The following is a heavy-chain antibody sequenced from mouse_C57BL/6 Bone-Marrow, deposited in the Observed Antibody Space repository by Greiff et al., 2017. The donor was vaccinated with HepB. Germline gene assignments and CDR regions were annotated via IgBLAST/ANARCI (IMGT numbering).Heavy chain of an antibody. CDR3: ARDEVGYAIDY. D-gene: IGHD1-1*02. J-gene: IGHJ4*01. Sequence: EVHLVESGPGLVKPSQSLSLTCSVPGYSITSGYYWTWIRQFPGNKREWMGYISYDGSTNYNPSPKNRISITRDTSKNQFFLKLNSVTTEDTATYYCARDEVGYAIDYWGQGTSVTVSS. V-gene: IGHV3-6*01. CDR2: ISYDGST. CDR1: GYSITSGYY.